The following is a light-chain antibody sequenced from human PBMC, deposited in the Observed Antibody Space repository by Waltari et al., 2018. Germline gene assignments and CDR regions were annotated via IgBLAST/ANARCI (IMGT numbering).Light chain of an antibody. CDR1: QTVTFD. CDR3: LEYNNWPMFT. V-gene: IGKV3-15*01. CDR2: GAS. J-gene: IGKJ2*01. Sequence: EVVMTQSPATLSVSLGERATLSCRASQTVTFDLAWYQQTPGQAPRLLLFGASTRATGIPARFSGGGSGTEFTLSISSLQSEDSAVYYCLEYNNWPMFTFGQGTKLEIK.